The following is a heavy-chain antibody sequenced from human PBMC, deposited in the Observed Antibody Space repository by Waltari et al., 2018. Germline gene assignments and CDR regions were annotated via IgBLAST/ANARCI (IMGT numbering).Heavy chain of an antibody. CDR2: INPHSGDT. J-gene: IGHJ4*02. CDR1: GYTFTHNN. CDR3: ARAAVYSETYGCHFEY. V-gene: IGHV1-2*02. Sequence: QVQLVQSGAAVKKPGASVKVSCKSSGYTFTHNNMPCVRQLPGQGLEWMGWINPHSGDTNYAQRFQGRVTMTRDTSINTAYMELSRLRFDDTAVYYCARAAVYSETYGCHFEYWGQGTLVTVSS. D-gene: IGHD1-26*01.